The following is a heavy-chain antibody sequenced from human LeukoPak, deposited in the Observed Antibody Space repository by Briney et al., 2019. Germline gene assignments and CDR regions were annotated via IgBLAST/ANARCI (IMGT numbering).Heavy chain of an antibody. CDR1: GFTFSYHW. CDR2: IKNDGAGK. Sequence: GGSLRLSCAASGFTFSYHWMTWVRQAPGKGLEWVANIKNDGAGKNYVDSVKGRFTISRDNAKNSLYLQMNSLRAEDTAVYYCARCDRELVAFYYGMDVWGQGTTVTVSS. CDR3: ARCDRELVAFYYGMDV. D-gene: IGHD1-26*01. V-gene: IGHV3-7*01. J-gene: IGHJ6*02.